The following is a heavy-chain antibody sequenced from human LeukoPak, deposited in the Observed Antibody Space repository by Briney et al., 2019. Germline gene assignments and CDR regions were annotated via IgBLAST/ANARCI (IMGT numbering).Heavy chain of an antibody. CDR3: ARGLFTIFGVVIAPYGMDV. D-gene: IGHD3-3*01. V-gene: IGHV3-21*01. Sequence: GSLRLSCAASGFTFSSYSMNWVRQAPGKGLEWVSSISSSSSYIYYADSVKGRFTISRDNAKNSLYLQMNSLRAEDTAVYYCARGLFTIFGVVIAPYGMDVWGQGTTVTVSS. J-gene: IGHJ6*02. CDR2: ISSSSSYI. CDR1: GFTFSSYS.